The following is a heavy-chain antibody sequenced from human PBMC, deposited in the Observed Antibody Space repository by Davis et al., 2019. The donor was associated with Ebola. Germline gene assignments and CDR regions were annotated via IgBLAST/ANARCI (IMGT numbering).Heavy chain of an antibody. J-gene: IGHJ3*02. CDR2: INAGNGNT. CDR3: AKSISGYDLLDAFDI. CDR1: GYSFTTFS. D-gene: IGHD5-12*01. V-gene: IGHV1-3*01. Sequence: AASVKVSCKASGYSFTTFSLHWVRQAPGQRLEWMGWINAGNGNTKYSQKFQGRVTITRDTSASTAYMELSSLRSEDTAVYYCAKSISGYDLLDAFDIWGQGTMVTVSS.